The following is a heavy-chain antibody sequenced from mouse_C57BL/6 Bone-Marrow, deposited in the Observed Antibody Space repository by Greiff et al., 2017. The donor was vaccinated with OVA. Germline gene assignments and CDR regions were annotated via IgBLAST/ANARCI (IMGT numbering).Heavy chain of an antibody. CDR1: GYTFTDHT. V-gene: IGHV1-78*01. J-gene: IGHJ1*03. D-gene: IGHD1-1*01. Sequence: QVQLQQSDAELVKPGASVKISCKVSGYTFTDHTIHWMKQRPEQGLEWIGYIYPRDGSTKYNEKFKGQAPLTADKSSSTAYMQLDSLTSEDAAVYCGARWGYGSSWYFDVWGTGTTVTVSS. CDR2: IYPRDGST. CDR3: ARWGYGSSWYFDV.